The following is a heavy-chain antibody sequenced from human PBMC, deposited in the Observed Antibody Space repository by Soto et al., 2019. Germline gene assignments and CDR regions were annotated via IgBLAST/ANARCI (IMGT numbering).Heavy chain of an antibody. Sequence: QVPLVQSGAEVKKPGASVKVSCKASGYTFTSYAMHWVRQAPGQRLEWMGWINAGNGNTKYSQKFQGRVTITRDTSASTAYMELSSLRSEDTAVYYCARDRYCSGGSCYSGYYYMDVWGKGTTVTVSS. CDR1: GYTFTSYA. V-gene: IGHV1-3*01. CDR2: INAGNGNT. J-gene: IGHJ6*03. D-gene: IGHD2-15*01. CDR3: ARDRYCSGGSCYSGYYYMDV.